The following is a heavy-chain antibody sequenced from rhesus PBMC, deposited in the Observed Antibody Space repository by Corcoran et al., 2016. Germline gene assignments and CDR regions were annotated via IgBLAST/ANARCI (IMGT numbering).Heavy chain of an antibody. Sequence: QVKLQQWGEGLVKPSETLSLTCAVYGGSISGYYWSWIRQPPGKGLEWIGNIDGNSASTNYNPSLKNRVTISKDTSKNQFSRKLSSVTAADTAVYYCAYLSGSNYGLDSWGQGVVVTVSS. J-gene: IGHJ6*01. V-gene: IGHV4-73*01. CDR1: GGSISGYY. CDR2: IDGNSAST. CDR3: AYLSGSNYGLDS. D-gene: IGHD2-21*01.